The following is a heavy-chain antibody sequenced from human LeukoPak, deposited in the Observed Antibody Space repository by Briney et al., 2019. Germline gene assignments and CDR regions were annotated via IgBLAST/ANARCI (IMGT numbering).Heavy chain of an antibody. Sequence: IPSETLSLTCSVSGDSTSYYYWSWLRQPPGKGLEWIGLISTSGSTYYNPSLKSRVTMSVDTPNSQFSLNLDSVTAADTAVYYCARGSGWPPSNWGQGTLVTVSS. CDR3: ARGSGWPPSN. J-gene: IGHJ4*02. D-gene: IGHD6-19*01. CDR1: GDSTSYYY. CDR2: ISTSGST. V-gene: IGHV4-4*07.